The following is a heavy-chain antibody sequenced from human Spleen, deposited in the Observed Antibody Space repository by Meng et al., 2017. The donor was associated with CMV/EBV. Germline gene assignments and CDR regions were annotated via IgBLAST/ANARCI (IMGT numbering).Heavy chain of an antibody. CDR3: ARCQGAYILVRRHLVLDY. J-gene: IGHJ4*02. CDR2: INHSGST. V-gene: IGHV4-34*01. Sequence: GSFSGYYWTWIRQPPGKGLEWIGEINHSGSTNYNPSLTSRVTMSVDTSKNQFSLKLTSVTAADTAVYYCARCQGAYILVRRHLVLDYWGQGVLVTVSS. D-gene: IGHD3-3*02. CDR1: GSFSGYY.